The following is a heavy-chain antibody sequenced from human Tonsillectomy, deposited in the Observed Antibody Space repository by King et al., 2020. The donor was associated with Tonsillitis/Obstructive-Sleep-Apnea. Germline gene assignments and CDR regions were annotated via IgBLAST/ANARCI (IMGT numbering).Heavy chain of an antibody. CDR1: GFTFSSYW. CDR3: AREGYSSSSPIDY. V-gene: IGHV3-74*01. Sequence: QLVQSGGGLVQPGGSLRLSCAASGFTFSSYWMHWVRQAPGKGLVWVSRINSDGSSSSYADSVKGRFTISRDNAKNTLYLQMNSLRAEDTAVYYCAREGYSSSSPIDYWGQGTLVTVSS. J-gene: IGHJ4*02. CDR2: INSDGSSS. D-gene: IGHD6-6*01.